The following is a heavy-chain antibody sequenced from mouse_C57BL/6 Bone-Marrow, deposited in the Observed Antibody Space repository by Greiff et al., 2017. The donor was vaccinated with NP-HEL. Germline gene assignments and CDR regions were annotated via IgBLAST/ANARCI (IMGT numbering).Heavy chain of an antibody. CDR3: ARPYPYYAMDY. CDR1: GYAFTNYL. Sequence: QVQLQQSGAELVRPGTSVKVSCKASGYAFTNYLIEWVKQRPGQGLEWIGVINPGSGGTKYNEKFKSKATLTVDKPSSTAYMQLSSLTSEDSAVYYCARPYPYYAMDYWGQGTSVTVSS. D-gene: IGHD6-5*01. J-gene: IGHJ4*01. V-gene: IGHV1-54*01. CDR2: INPGSGGT.